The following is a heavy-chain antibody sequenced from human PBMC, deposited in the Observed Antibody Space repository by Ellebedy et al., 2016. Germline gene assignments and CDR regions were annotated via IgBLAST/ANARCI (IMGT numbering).Heavy chain of an antibody. V-gene: IGHV4-59*01. J-gene: IGHJ5*02. CDR3: ASYDYGGNSPFDP. CDR2: IYYTGNT. D-gene: IGHD4-23*01. CDR1: GVSITNNY. Sequence: SETLSLXXTVSGVSITNNYWSWIRQPPGKGLEWIAYIYYTGNTEYNPSLKSRVTISVDTSKNQSSLKLNSVTAADTAVYYCASYDYGGNSPFDPWGQGTLVTVSS.